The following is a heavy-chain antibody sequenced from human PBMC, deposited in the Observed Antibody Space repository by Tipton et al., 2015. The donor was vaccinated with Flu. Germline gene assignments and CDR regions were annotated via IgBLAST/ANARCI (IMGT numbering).Heavy chain of an antibody. D-gene: IGHD4-11*01. CDR1: GFTFDDSG. CDR3: ARAMTAVYYYGMDV. Sequence: SLRLSCAASGFTFDDSGMSWVRQVPGKGLEWVSNINWNGGSTGYADSVKGRFTISRDNAKNSLYLQMNSLRAEDTALYYCARAMTAVYYYGMDVWGQGTTVTVSS. V-gene: IGHV3-20*04. J-gene: IGHJ6*02. CDR2: INWNGGST.